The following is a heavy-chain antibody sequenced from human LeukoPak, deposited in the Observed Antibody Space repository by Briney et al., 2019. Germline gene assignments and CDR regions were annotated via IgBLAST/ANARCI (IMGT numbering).Heavy chain of an antibody. D-gene: IGHD1-26*01. Sequence: GGSLRLSCIPSGLTFNSYAMFWVRQAPGKGLEWVSLIWYDGSNKYYADSVKGRFTVSRDNSKNTLFLQMNSLRAEDTAVYYCARARGWEPNYYYYYMDVWGRGTTVTVSS. CDR1: GLTFNSYA. V-gene: IGHV3-33*07. CDR2: IWYDGSNK. CDR3: ARARGWEPNYYYYYMDV. J-gene: IGHJ6*03.